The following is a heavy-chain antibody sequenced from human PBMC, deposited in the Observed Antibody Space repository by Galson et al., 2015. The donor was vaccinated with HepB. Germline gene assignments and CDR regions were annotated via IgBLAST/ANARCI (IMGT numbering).Heavy chain of an antibody. CDR3: ASRFH. Sequence: TLRLCCAASGFTFDDYAMHWVRQAPGKGLEWVSGISFNSGSIGYADSVKGRFTISRDNAKNSLYLQMDSLRSEDAAVYYCASRFHWGRGTLVTVSS. V-gene: IGHV3-9*01. D-gene: IGHD3-16*01. CDR1: GFTFDDYA. J-gene: IGHJ4*02. CDR2: ISFNSGSI.